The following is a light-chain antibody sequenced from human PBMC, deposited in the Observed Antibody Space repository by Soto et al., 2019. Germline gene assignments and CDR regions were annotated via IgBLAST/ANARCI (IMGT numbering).Light chain of an antibody. CDR1: SSDVGGYNY. Sequence: QSALTQPPSASGSPGQSVAISCNGTSSDVGGYNYVSWYQQHPGKAPKLMIYEVNKRPSGVPDRFSGSKSGNTASLTVSGLQAEDEADYYCSSYAGSSNVFGTGTKLTVL. J-gene: IGLJ1*01. V-gene: IGLV2-8*01. CDR2: EVN. CDR3: SSYAGSSNV.